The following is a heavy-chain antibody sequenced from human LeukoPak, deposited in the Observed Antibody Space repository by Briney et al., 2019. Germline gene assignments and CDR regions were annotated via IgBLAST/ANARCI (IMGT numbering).Heavy chain of an antibody. CDR2: ISYDGSNK. Sequence: GGSLRLSCAASGFTVSSYYMNWVRQAPGKGLEWVAVISYDGSNKYYADSVKGRFTISRDNSKNTLYLQMNSLRAEDTAVYYCARDHASEYYLNAFDIWGQGTMVTVSS. CDR3: ARDHASEYYLNAFDI. D-gene: IGHD3-10*01. J-gene: IGHJ3*02. CDR1: GFTVSSYY. V-gene: IGHV3-30*03.